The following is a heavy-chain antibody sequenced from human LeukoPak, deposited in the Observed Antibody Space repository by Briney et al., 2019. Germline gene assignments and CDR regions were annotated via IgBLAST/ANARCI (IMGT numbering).Heavy chain of an antibody. D-gene: IGHD1-7*01. Sequence: GGSLRLSCAASGFTFSTFSMNWVRQTPGKGLEWVSATSGSGSDIYYADSVKGRFTISRDNPKRSLYLQMNSLRAEDTAVYYCARRTFPNDAFDVWGQGTVVTVSS. CDR2: TSGSGSDI. V-gene: IGHV3-21*01. CDR1: GFTFSTFS. CDR3: ARRTFPNDAFDV. J-gene: IGHJ3*01.